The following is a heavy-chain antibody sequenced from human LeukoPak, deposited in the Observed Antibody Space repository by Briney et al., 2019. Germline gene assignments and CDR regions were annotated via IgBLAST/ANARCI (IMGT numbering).Heavy chain of an antibody. D-gene: IGHD3-22*01. CDR2: IRYDGSNK. J-gene: IGHJ3*02. V-gene: IGHV3-30*02. CDR1: GFIFSSYG. Sequence: GGSLRLSCAASGFIFSSYGMHWVRQAPGKGLEWVAFIRYDGSNKYYADSVKGRFTISRDNSKNTLYLQMNSLRAEDTAVYYCARGYYDSSGYLDAFDIWGQGTMVTVSS. CDR3: ARGYYDSSGYLDAFDI.